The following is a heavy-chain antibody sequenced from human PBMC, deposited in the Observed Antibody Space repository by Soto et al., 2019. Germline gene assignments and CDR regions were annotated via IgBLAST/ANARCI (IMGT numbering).Heavy chain of an antibody. CDR2: ISGSGGST. Sequence: EVQLLESGGGLVQPGGSLRLSCAASGFTFSSYAMSWVRQAPGKGLEWVSAISGSGGSTYYADSVKGRFTISRDNSKTTLYLQMNSLSAGDTAVYYCAARGEVVITGFYYWGQGTLVTVSS. V-gene: IGHV3-23*01. J-gene: IGHJ4*02. CDR1: GFTFSSYA. D-gene: IGHD2-21*01. CDR3: AARGEVVITGFYY.